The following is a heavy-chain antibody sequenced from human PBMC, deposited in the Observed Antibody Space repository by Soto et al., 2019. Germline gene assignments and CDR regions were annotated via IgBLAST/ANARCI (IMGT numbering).Heavy chain of an antibody. CDR2: IYWDGDK. D-gene: IGHD3-3*01. Sequence: SGPTLVNPTQTLTLTCTFSGFSLSSSGVGVGWIRQPPGKALEWLALIYWDGDKRYSPSLKNRLTITKDTSKNQVVLTMTNMDPVDKATYYSAHRPNDFWPGSDGYYFDFCDQRPRGTV. V-gene: IGHV2-5*02. J-gene: IGHJ4*02. CDR1: GFSLSSSGVG. CDR3: AHRPNDFWPGSDGYYFDF.